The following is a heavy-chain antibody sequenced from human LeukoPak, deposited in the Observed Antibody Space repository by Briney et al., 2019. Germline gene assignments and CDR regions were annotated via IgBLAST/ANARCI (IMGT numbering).Heavy chain of an antibody. V-gene: IGHV5-10-1*01. Sequence: GESLKISCKGSGYSFTSYWISWVRQMPGKGLEWMGRIDPSDSYTNYSPSFRGHVTISADKSISTAYLQWSSLKASDTAMYYCARHHPLTYCSSTSCPADAFDIWGQGTMVTVSS. CDR1: GYSFTSYW. J-gene: IGHJ3*02. CDR3: ARHHPLTYCSSTSCPADAFDI. CDR2: IDPSDSYT. D-gene: IGHD2-2*01.